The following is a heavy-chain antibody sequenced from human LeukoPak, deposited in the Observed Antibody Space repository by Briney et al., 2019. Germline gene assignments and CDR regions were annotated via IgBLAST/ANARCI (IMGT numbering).Heavy chain of an antibody. CDR1: GFTFSDYY. Sequence: GGSLRLSCAASGFTFSDYYMSWIRQAPGKGLEWVSYVSSSGSTIYYADSVKGRFTISRDNAKNSLYLQMNSLRAEDTAVYYCARDPYYYDVDIWGQGTMVTVSS. V-gene: IGHV3-11*01. D-gene: IGHD3-22*01. CDR2: VSSSGSTI. CDR3: ARDPYYYDVDI. J-gene: IGHJ3*02.